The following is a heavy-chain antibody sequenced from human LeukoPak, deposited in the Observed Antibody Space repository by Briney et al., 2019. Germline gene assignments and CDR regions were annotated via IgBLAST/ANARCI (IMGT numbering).Heavy chain of an antibody. CDR3: AKGEGIWYYGMDV. CDR1: GFTFSNAW. V-gene: IGHV3-30*18. D-gene: IGHD2/OR15-2a*01. J-gene: IGHJ6*02. Sequence: GGSLRLSCAASGFTFSNAWMSWVRQAPGKGLEWVAVISYDGSNKYYADSVKGRFTISRDNSKNTLYLQMNSLRAEDTAVYYCAKGEGIWYYGMDVWGQGTTVTVSS. CDR2: ISYDGSNK.